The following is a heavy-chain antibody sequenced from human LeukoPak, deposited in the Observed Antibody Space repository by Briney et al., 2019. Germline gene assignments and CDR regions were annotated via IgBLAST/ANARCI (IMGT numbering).Heavy chain of an antibody. CDR1: GFTFSSYW. CDR2: INTDGSST. Sequence: GGSLRLSCAASGFTFSSYWMHWVRQAPGKGLVWVSRINTDGSSTSYADSVKGRFTISRDNAKNTLYLQMNSLRAEDTAVYYCAREIAAGAAFDYWGQGTLVTVSS. J-gene: IGHJ4*02. D-gene: IGHD6-13*01. V-gene: IGHV3-74*01. CDR3: AREIAAGAAFDY.